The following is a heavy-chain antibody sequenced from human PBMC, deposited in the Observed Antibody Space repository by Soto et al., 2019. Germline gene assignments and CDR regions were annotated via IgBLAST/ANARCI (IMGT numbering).Heavy chain of an antibody. CDR2: IRQDGSEK. CDR1: GFTFSSDW. CDR3: ARELRAFLYY. V-gene: IGHV3-7*01. J-gene: IGHJ4*02. Sequence: WGLLRLSCAASGFTFSSDWMSWVRQAPGKGLEWVANIRQDGSEKYYVDSVKGRFTISRDNAKNSLYLQMNSLRAEDTAVYYCARELRAFLYYWSPG.